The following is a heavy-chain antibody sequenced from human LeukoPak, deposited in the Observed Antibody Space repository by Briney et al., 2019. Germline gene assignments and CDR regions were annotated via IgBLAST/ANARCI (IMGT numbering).Heavy chain of an antibody. CDR2: ISSSGSTI. CDR3: ARWVGATRPDFDH. J-gene: IGHJ4*02. V-gene: IGHV3-11*04. CDR1: GFTFSDYY. Sequence: GGSLRLSCAASGFTFSDYYMSWIRQAPGKGLEWVSYISSSGSTIYYADSVKGRFTISRDNAKNSLYLRMNSLRAEDTAVYYCARWVGATRPDFDHWGQGTLVTVSS. D-gene: IGHD1-26*01.